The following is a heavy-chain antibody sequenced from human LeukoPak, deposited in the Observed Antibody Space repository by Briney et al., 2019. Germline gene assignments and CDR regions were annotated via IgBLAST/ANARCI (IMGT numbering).Heavy chain of an antibody. CDR1: GGTFSSYA. V-gene: IGHV1-69*01. J-gene: IGHJ6*04. CDR3: ATPRYSSGWSGGSYGMDA. CDR2: IIPIFGTA. Sequence: SVKVSCKASGGTFSSYAISWVRQAPGQGLEWMGGIIPIFGTANYAQKFQGRVTITADESTSTAYMELSSLRSEDTAVYYCATPRYSSGWSGGSYGMDAWGKGTTVTVSS. D-gene: IGHD6-19*01.